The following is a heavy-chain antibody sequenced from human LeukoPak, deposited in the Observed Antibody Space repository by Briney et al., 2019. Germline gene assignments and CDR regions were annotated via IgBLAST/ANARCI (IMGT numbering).Heavy chain of an antibody. V-gene: IGHV5-51*01. J-gene: IGHJ4*02. Sequence: GESLQISCKGSGSTFTSYWIGWVRPMPGKGLEWMGSIYPGDSDTRYSPSFQGQVTISADKSISTAYLQWSSLKASDTAMYYCAIYGDPTVTPEHYWGQGTLVTVSS. CDR2: IYPGDSDT. CDR1: GSTFTSYW. CDR3: AIYGDPTVTPEHY. D-gene: IGHD4-17*01.